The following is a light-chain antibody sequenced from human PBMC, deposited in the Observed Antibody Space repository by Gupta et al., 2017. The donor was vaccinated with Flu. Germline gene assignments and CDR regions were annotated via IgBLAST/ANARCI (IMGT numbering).Light chain of an antibody. J-gene: IGLJ2*01. CDR1: NSDIGAYNY. V-gene: IGLV2-14*01. CDR2: EVD. Sequence: QSALTQPASVSGSPGQSITISCTGTNSDIGAYNYVAWYQQHPGQAPKLIIFEVDNRPSGVSNRISGSKSGKPASLTISGLQAEDEAHYYCSSYSGSSTLFGGGTKLTVL. CDR3: SSYSGSSTL.